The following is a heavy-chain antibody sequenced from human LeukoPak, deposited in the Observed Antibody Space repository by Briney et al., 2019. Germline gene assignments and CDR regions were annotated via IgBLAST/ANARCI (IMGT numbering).Heavy chain of an antibody. CDR1: GYSFTSYW. Sequence: GESLKISCKGSGYSFTSYWIGWVRQMPGKGLEWMGIIYPGDSDTRYSPSFQGQATISADKSISTANLQWSSLKASDTAMYYCASSNWGSGYYYYGMDVWGQGTTVTVSS. D-gene: IGHD7-27*01. CDR3: ASSNWGSGYYYYGMDV. J-gene: IGHJ6*02. V-gene: IGHV5-51*01. CDR2: IYPGDSDT.